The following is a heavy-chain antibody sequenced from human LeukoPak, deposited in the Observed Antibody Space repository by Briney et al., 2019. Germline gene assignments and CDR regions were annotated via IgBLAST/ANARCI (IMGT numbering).Heavy chain of an antibody. Sequence: SETLSLTCTVSGGSISSSSYYWGWIRQPPGNGLEWIGSIYYSGSTYYNPSLKSRVTISVDTSKNQFSLKLSSVTAADTAVYYCARRLEWLLFLNAFDIWGQGTMVTVSS. CDR3: ARRLEWLLFLNAFDI. CDR2: IYYSGST. D-gene: IGHD3-3*01. CDR1: GGSISSSSYY. J-gene: IGHJ3*02. V-gene: IGHV4-39*01.